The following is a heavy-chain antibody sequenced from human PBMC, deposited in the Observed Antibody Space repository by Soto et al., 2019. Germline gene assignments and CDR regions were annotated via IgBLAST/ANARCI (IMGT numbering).Heavy chain of an antibody. CDR3: AKVGHIAVVTAWFDY. D-gene: IGHD2-21*02. J-gene: IGHJ4*02. CDR2: MSSDGRNE. V-gene: IGHV3-30*18. Sequence: LRLSCEGSGFTFSKYGMHWVRQAPGKGLEWVAVMSSDGRNEYYADSVKGRFTISRDNSNSTLYLQMSSLRPEDTAVYYCAKVGHIAVVTAWFDYWGQGTLVTVSS. CDR1: GFTFSKYG.